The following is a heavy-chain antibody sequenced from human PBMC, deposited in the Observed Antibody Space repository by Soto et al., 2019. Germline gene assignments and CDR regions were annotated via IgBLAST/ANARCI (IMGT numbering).Heavy chain of an antibody. Sequence: EVQLVESGGGLVQPGGSLRLSCAASGFPVSSNYMNWVRQAPGKGLEWVSVIYSGGTTYYADSVKGRFTISRDNSKNTLYLQMNSLRAEDTAVYYCAITTDGSCSYSDNWGQGTVVTVSS. CDR1: GFPVSSNY. J-gene: IGHJ4*02. CDR3: AITTDGSCSYSDN. D-gene: IGHD3-10*01. V-gene: IGHV3-66*01. CDR2: IYSGGTT.